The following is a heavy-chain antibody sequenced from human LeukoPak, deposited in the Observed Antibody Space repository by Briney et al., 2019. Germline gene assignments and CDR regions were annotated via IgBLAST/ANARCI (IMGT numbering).Heavy chain of an antibody. CDR1: GFTVSSNY. CDR2: IYSGGST. J-gene: IGHJ4*02. CDR3: ARDLAAAGTRGEIY. Sequence: PGGSLRLSCAASGFTVSSNYMSWVRQAPGKGLEWVSVIYSGGSTYYADSVKGRFTISRDNSKNTLYLQMNSLRAEDTAVYYCARDLAAAGTRGEIYWGQGTLVTVSS. D-gene: IGHD6-13*01. V-gene: IGHV3-66*01.